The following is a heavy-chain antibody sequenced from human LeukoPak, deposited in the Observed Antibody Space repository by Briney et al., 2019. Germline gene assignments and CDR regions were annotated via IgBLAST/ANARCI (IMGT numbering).Heavy chain of an antibody. CDR1: GFTFSSYG. CDR2: ISYDGSNK. D-gene: IGHD3-22*01. CDR3: AKDYYDSSDFFDY. J-gene: IGHJ4*02. Sequence: PGGSLRLSCAASGFTFSSYGMHWVRQAPGKGLEWVAVISYDGSNKYYADSVKGRFTISRDNSKNTLYLQMNSLRAEDTAVYYCAKDYYDSSDFFDYWGQGTLGTVSS. V-gene: IGHV3-30*18.